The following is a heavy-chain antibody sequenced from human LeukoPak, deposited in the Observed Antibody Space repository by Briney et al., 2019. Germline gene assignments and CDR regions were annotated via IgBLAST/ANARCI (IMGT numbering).Heavy chain of an antibody. CDR1: GFSFSTYA. CDR2: ISGSGDNT. V-gene: IGHV3-23*01. D-gene: IGHD3-10*01. CDR3: AKDSWGVKYYGSGSYYGMDV. J-gene: IGHJ6*02. Sequence: SGGSLRLSCAASGFSFSTYAMTWVRQAPGKGLEWVSAISGSGDNTYYADSVKGRFTISRDNSKNTLYLQMNSLRAEDTAVYYCAKDSWGVKYYGSGSYYGMDVWGQGTTVTVSS.